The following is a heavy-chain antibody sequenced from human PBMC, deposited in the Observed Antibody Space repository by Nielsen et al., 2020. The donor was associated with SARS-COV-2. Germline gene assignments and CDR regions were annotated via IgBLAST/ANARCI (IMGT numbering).Heavy chain of an antibody. Sequence: GGSLRLFCAASGFTFSSYSMNWVRQAPGKGLEWVSSISSSSSYIYYADSVKGRFTISRDNAKNSLYLQMNSLRAEDTAVYYCARDRGSYYGADAFDIWGQGTMVTVSS. V-gene: IGHV3-21*01. CDR3: ARDRGSYYGADAFDI. D-gene: IGHD1-26*01. CDR2: ISSSSSYI. J-gene: IGHJ3*02. CDR1: GFTFSSYS.